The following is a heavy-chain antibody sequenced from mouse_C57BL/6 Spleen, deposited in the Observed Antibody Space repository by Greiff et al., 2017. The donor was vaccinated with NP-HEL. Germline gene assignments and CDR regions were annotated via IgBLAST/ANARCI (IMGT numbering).Heavy chain of an antibody. D-gene: IGHD1-1*01. CDR1: GFTFSSYG. Sequence: VQLQQSGGDLVKPGGSLKLSCAASGFTFSSYGMSWVRQTPDKRLEWVATISSGGSYTYYPDTVKGRFTLSRDNAKNTLYLPMSSLKSEDTAMYYCARHLDYGSSPYWYFDVWGTGTTVTVSS. J-gene: IGHJ1*03. CDR3: ARHLDYGSSPYWYFDV. CDR2: ISSGGSYT. V-gene: IGHV5-6*01.